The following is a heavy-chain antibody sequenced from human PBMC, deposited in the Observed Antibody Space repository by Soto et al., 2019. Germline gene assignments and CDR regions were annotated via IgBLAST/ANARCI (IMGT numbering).Heavy chain of an antibody. CDR3: TRSIITTAGTDAVDL. CDR1: GYTFTSYY. V-gene: IGHV1-46*03. CDR2: ISPSRGGT. D-gene: IGHD6-13*01. Sequence: QVQLVQSGAEVKKPGASVRVSCKASGYTFTSYYIHWVRQAPGHGREWMGMISPSRGGTDYAQKFQGRVNMTRDTSTSTVYMELSSLRSEDTAVYYCTRSIITTAGTDAVDLWGQGTLVTVSS. J-gene: IGHJ3*01.